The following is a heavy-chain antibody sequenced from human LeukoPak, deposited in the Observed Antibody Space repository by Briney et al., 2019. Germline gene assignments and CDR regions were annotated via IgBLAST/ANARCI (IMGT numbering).Heavy chain of an antibody. V-gene: IGHV4-59*01. J-gene: IGHJ4*02. Sequence: SETLSLTCTVSGGSISSYYWSWIRQPPGKGLEWIGYIYYSGSTNYNPSLKSRVTISVDTSKNQFSLKLSSVTAADTAVYYCARVGYDSSGYYSGCFDYWGQGTLVTVSS. D-gene: IGHD3-22*01. CDR2: IYYSGST. CDR1: GGSISSYY. CDR3: ARVGYDSSGYYSGCFDY.